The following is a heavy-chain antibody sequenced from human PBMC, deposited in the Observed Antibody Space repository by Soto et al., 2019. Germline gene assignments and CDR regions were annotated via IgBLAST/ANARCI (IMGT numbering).Heavy chain of an antibody. CDR1: GGSISSYY. CDR2: IYYSGNT. CDR3: ARTSDYYDSSGYPADFDY. J-gene: IGHJ4*02. Sequence: QVQLQESGPGLVKPSETLSLTCTVSGGSISSYYWSWIRQPPGKGLEWIGYIYYSGNTNYNPSLKSRVTISVDTSKNQFSLKLSSVTTADTAVYYCARTSDYYDSSGYPADFDYWGQGTLVTVSS. V-gene: IGHV4-59*01. D-gene: IGHD3-22*01.